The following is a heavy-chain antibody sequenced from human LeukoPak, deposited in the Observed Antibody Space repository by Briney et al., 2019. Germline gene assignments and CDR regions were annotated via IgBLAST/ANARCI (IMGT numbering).Heavy chain of an antibody. V-gene: IGHV3-7*01. CDR2: IKQDGSEK. CDR1: GFTFSSYW. D-gene: IGHD3-22*01. J-gene: IGHJ4*02. Sequence: GGSLRLSCAASGFTFSSYWMSWVRQAPGKGLEWVANIKQDGSEKYYADSVKGRFTISRDNSQNTLYLQMNSLRAEDTAMYYCAKQHYYDSSGYYPPGDWGQGTLVTVSS. CDR3: AKQHYYDSSGYYPPGD.